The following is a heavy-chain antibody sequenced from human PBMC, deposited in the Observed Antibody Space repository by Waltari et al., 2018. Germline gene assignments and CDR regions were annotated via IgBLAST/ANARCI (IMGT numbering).Heavy chain of an antibody. D-gene: IGHD3-3*01. Sequence: QVYLVQSGAAVKKPGASVKVSCKASGYTFPRYSMHWVRQAPGQGLEWMGWIHGGNGNTKYSKKFQDRLTISKDTSATTVYMELSSLTSEDTAVYYCAKTQYDFWSAYFDYWGQGTLVTVSS. CDR1: GYTFPRYS. CDR3: AKTQYDFWSAYFDY. J-gene: IGHJ4*02. V-gene: IGHV1-3*01. CDR2: IHGGNGNT.